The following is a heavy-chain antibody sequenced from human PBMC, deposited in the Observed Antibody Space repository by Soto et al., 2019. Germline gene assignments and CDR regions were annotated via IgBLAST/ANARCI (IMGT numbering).Heavy chain of an antibody. V-gene: IGHV3-48*01. Sequence: GGSLRLSCAASGFTFSSYGMNWIRQAPGKGLEWVSYISTSSSTIYADSVKGRFTISRDNAKKSLYLQMNSLRAEDTAVYYCARDPTAYTDARNDYWGQGTLVTVSS. D-gene: IGHD2-21*01. CDR1: GFTFSSYG. CDR2: ISTSSSTI. CDR3: ARDPTAYTDARNDY. J-gene: IGHJ4*02.